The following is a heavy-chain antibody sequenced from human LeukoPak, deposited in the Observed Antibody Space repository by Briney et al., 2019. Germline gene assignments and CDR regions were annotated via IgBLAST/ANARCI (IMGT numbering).Heavy chain of an antibody. Sequence: GGSLRLSCEASGFTFSDYTMNWVRQAPGKGLEGVSSISSGNTYIYYADSVKGRFIISRDNARNSLYLQMNSLRAEDTAVYYCARDHCRGDCYSYAFDIWGQGTMVTVSS. V-gene: IGHV3-21*01. CDR2: ISSGNTYI. CDR1: GFTFSDYT. CDR3: ARDHCRGDCYSYAFDI. D-gene: IGHD2-21*02. J-gene: IGHJ3*02.